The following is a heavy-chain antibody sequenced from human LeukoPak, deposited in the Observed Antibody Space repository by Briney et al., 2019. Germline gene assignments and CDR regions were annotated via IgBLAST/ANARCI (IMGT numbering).Heavy chain of an antibody. V-gene: IGHV4-59*08. CDR2: IYYSGST. CDR3: ARFPGRDYYYGMDV. J-gene: IGHJ6*02. CDR1: GGSISSYY. D-gene: IGHD3-10*01. Sequence: SETLSLTCTVSGGSISSYYWSWIRQPPGKGLEWIGNIYYSGSTNYNPSLNSRVTISVDTSKTQFSLKLSSVTAADTAVYYCARFPGRDYYYGMDVWGQGTTVTVSS.